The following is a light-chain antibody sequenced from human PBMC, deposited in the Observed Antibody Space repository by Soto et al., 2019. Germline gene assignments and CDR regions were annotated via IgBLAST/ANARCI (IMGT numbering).Light chain of an antibody. CDR2: XXX. CDR3: CSYAGSYTYV. J-gene: IGLJ1*01. CDR1: SSDVGGYNY. V-gene: IGLV2-11*01. Sequence: QSALTQPRSVSGSPGQSVTISCTGTSSDVGGYNYVSWYQQHPGKAPKLMIYXXXXXXXXXXXXXXXFKSGNTASLTISGXXXXXXXXYYCCSYAGSYTYVFGTGTKVTVL.